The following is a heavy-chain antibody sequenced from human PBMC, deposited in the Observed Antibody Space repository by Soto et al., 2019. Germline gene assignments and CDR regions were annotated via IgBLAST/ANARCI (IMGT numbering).Heavy chain of an antibody. CDR2: ISSSSSTI. V-gene: IGHV3-48*02. CDR1: GFTFSSYS. CDR3: ARVLEWELQYYYYGMGV. Sequence: GGSLRLSCAASGFTFSSYSMNWVRQAPGKGLEWVSYISSSSSTIYYADSVKGRFTISRDNAKNSLYLQMNSLRDEDTAVYYCARVLEWELQYYYYGMGVWGQGTTVTVSS. J-gene: IGHJ6*02. D-gene: IGHD1-26*01.